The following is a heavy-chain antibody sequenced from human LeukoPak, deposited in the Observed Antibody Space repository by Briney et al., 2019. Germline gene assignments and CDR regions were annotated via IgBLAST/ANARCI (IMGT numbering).Heavy chain of an antibody. J-gene: IGHJ6*03. D-gene: IGHD2-21*02. CDR1: GGSISSYY. CDR3: ARGLLARLRTYYYYYMDV. Sequence: SETLSLTCTVSGGSISSYYWSWIRQPPGKGLEWIGYIYYSGSTNYNPSLKSRVTISVDTSKNQFSLKLSSVTAADTAVYYCARGLLARLRTYYYYYMDVWGKGTTFTVSS. V-gene: IGHV4-59*01. CDR2: IYYSGST.